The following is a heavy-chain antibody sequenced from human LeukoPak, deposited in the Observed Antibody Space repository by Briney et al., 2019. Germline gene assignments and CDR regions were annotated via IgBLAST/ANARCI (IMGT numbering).Heavy chain of an antibody. CDR3: ARGDSGWYHPLDY. Sequence: GGSLRLSCAASGFTFSTYWMSWVRQAPGKGLGWVANIKRDGSEKYYMDSVKGRFTISRDNAKNSLYLQMNGLRAEDTAVYYCARGDSGWYHPLDYWGQGTLVTVSS. V-gene: IGHV3-7*01. CDR1: GFTFSTYW. D-gene: IGHD6-19*01. J-gene: IGHJ4*02. CDR2: IKRDGSEK.